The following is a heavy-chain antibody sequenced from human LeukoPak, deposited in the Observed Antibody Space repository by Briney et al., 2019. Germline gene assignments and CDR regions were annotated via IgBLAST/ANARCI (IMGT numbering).Heavy chain of an antibody. Sequence: GGSLRLSCVGSGFTFSSYAMSWVRQAPGKGLEWVTAISGSGGSTYYADSVKGRFTISRDNSKNTLYLQMNSLRAEDTAVYYCAKVLAQYYYDSSGYSRPFDYWGQGTLVTVSS. CDR2: ISGSGGST. CDR1: GFTFSSYA. CDR3: AKVLAQYYYDSSGYSRPFDY. J-gene: IGHJ4*02. D-gene: IGHD3-22*01. V-gene: IGHV3-23*01.